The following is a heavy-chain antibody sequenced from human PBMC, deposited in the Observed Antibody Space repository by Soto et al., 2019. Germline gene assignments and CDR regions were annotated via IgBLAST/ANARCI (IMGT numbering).Heavy chain of an antibody. Sequence: EVQLVESGGDLVQPGGSLRLSCAASGFTFSSHGMHWVRRVPGKGLVWVSHINTDGGITGYADSVKGRFTISRDNAKNTLYLQMNGLRVEDTSVYYCTREAGYCSRTSCYRRAFDSWGQGTMVTVSS. V-gene: IGHV3-74*01. D-gene: IGHD2-2*01. CDR1: GFTFSSHG. J-gene: IGHJ3*02. CDR2: INTDGGIT. CDR3: TREAGYCSRTSCYRRAFDS.